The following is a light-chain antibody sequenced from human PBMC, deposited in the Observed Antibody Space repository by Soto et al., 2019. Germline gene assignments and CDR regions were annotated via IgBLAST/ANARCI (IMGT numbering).Light chain of an antibody. CDR1: QSVSSN. V-gene: IGKV3-20*01. Sequence: EIVVTHSPPTLSLSPGERATLSCRASQSVSSNLACYQQKPGQAPRLLIYGASSRATGIPDRFSGSGSGTDFTLTISRLEPEDFAVYYCQQYGSSPRTSGQGTKVDIK. CDR2: GAS. J-gene: IGKJ1*01. CDR3: QQYGSSPRT.